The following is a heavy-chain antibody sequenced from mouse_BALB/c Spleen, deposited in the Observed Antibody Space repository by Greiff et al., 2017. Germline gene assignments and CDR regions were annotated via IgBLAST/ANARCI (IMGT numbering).Heavy chain of an antibody. V-gene: IGHV5-6-3*01. Sequence: EVMLVESGGGLVQPGGSLKLSCAASGFTFSSYGMSWVRQTPDKRLELVATINSNGGSTYYPDSVKGRFTISRDNAKNTLYLQMSSLKSEDTAMYYCARVAVGYYAMDYWGQGTSVTVSS. D-gene: IGHD1-1*01. CDR1: GFTFSSYG. CDR3: ARVAVGYYAMDY. CDR2: INSNGGST. J-gene: IGHJ4*01.